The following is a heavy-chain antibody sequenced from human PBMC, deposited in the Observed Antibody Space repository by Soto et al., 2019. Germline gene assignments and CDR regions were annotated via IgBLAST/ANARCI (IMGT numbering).Heavy chain of an antibody. CDR3: AREWLGGLGHYFDL. J-gene: IGHJ2*01. CDR2: IYYSGRA. D-gene: IGHD3-10*01. V-gene: IGHV4-61*01. CDR1: GGCVSSGSFY. Sequence: QVQLQESGPGLVKPSETLSLTCTVSGGCVSSGSFYWSWIRQSPGKGLEWIANIYYSGRANYNSSLHSRVTMSVDTSNNQFSLKLSSLTAADTAVYYCAREWLGGLGHYFDLWGRGHLVTVSS.